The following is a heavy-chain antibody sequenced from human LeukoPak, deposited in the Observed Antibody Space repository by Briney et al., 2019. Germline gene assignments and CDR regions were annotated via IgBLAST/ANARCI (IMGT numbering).Heavy chain of an antibody. V-gene: IGHV3-23*01. J-gene: IGHJ4*02. D-gene: IGHD6-19*01. CDR1: GFTFSSYA. Sequence: QTGGSLGLSCAASGFTFSSYAMSWVRQAPGRGLEWVSAISGSGGSTYYADSVKGRFTISRDNSKNTLYLQMNSLRAEDTAVYYCAKEDGSGWYVFLDFDYWGQGTLVTVSS. CDR2: ISGSGGST. CDR3: AKEDGSGWYVFLDFDY.